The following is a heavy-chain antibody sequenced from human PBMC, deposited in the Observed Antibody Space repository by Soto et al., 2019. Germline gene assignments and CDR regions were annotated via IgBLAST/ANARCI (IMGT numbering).Heavy chain of an antibody. V-gene: IGHV1-46*04. D-gene: IGHD6-19*01. CDR1: GDTFISYY. Sequence: QVQLVQSGAEVKKPGASVKISCKTSGDTFISYYLQWVRQAPGRGLEWMGIINPDNGSTNYAQKLRGRVTMTRDTSTSTVYMDLTSLRSEDTAVYYCARGLGVGSGLRLQHWGQGTLVTVSS. J-gene: IGHJ1*01. CDR3: ARGLGVGSGLRLQH. CDR2: INPDNGST.